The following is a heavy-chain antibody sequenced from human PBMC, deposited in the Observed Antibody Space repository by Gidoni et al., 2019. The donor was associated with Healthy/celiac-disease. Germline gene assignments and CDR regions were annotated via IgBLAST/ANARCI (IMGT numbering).Heavy chain of an antibody. J-gene: IGHJ4*02. CDR3: AKDIHYGSGSYYYFDY. D-gene: IGHD3-10*01. CDR2: ISWKSGSI. Sequence: EVQLVESGGGWVQPGRSLRLSCAASGFTVDDYAMHWVRQAPGKGLEWVSGISWKSGSIGYAASVKGRFTISRDNAKNSLYLQMNSLRAEDTALYYCAKDIHYGSGSYYYFDYWGQGTLVPVSS. CDR1: GFTVDDYA. V-gene: IGHV3-9*01.